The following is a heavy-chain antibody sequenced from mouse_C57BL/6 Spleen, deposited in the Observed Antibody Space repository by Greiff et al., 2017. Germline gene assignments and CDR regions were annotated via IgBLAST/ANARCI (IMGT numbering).Heavy chain of an antibody. CDR3: ARRRNGYEPFAY. Sequence: QVTLKVSGPGILQSSQTLSLTCSFSGFSLSTSGMGVSWIRQPSGKGLEWLAHIYWDDDKRYNPSLKSRLTISKDTSRNQVFLKITSRDTADTATDYCARRRNGYEPFAYWGQGTLVTVSA. D-gene: IGHD2-2*01. J-gene: IGHJ3*01. CDR1: GFSLSTSGMG. V-gene: IGHV8-12*01. CDR2: IYWDDDK.